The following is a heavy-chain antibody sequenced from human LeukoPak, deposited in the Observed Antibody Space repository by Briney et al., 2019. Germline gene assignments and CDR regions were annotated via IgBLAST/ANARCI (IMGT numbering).Heavy chain of an antibody. CDR3: VAVAGTDAFDI. V-gene: IGHV4-61*01. CDR1: GGSISSGSYY. Sequence: SETLSLTCTVSGGSISSGSYYWSWIRQPPGKGLEWIGYIYYSGSTNYNPSLKSRVTISVDTSKNQFSLKLSSVTAADTAVYYCVAVAGTDAFDIWGQGTMVTVSS. D-gene: IGHD6-19*01. CDR2: IYYSGST. J-gene: IGHJ3*02.